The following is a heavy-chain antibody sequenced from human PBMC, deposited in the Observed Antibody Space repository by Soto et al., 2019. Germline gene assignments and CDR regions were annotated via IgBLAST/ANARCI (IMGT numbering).Heavy chain of an antibody. J-gene: IGHJ4*02. Sequence: PGGSLRLSCVASGFTLSNYWMSWVRQVPGKRLEWVANIRQDGREKYYVDSVKGRFTISRDNAKNSLYLHMTSLRVEDTAVYYCATSPRAGTRGYWGQGTRVTVSS. CDR2: IRQDGREK. CDR3: ATSPRAGTRGY. D-gene: IGHD1-1*01. V-gene: IGHV3-7*01. CDR1: GFTLSNYW.